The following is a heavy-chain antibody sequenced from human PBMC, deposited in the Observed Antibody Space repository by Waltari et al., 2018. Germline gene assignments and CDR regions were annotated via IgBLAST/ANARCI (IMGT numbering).Heavy chain of an antibody. CDR3: ARGSVATITGGFDY. Sequence: QVQLVESGGGVVQPGRSLRLSCAASGFTFSSYALHWVRQAPGKGLEWVAVISYDGSNKYYADSVKGRFTISRDNSKNTLYLQMNSLRAEDTAVYYCARGSVATITGGFDYWGQGTLVTVSS. V-gene: IGHV3-30-3*01. CDR1: GFTFSSYA. D-gene: IGHD5-12*01. CDR2: ISYDGSNK. J-gene: IGHJ4*02.